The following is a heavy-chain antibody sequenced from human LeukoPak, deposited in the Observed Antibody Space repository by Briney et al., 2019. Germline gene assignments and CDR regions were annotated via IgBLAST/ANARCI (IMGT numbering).Heavy chain of an antibody. Sequence: SETLSLTCTVSGGSIRGYFWTWIRQPPGKGLEWIGYIYYSGSTNYNPSLKSQVTIAVDTSKNQFSLRLNSVTAADTAVYYCAMAYSSSWYYFDYWGQGTLVTVSS. CDR3: AMAYSSSWYYFDY. J-gene: IGHJ4*02. V-gene: IGHV4-59*01. D-gene: IGHD6-13*01. CDR1: GGSIRGYF. CDR2: IYYSGST.